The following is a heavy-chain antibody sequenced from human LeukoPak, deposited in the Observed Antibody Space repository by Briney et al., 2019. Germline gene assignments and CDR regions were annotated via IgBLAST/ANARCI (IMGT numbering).Heavy chain of an antibody. J-gene: IGHJ5*02. D-gene: IGHD3-16*01. V-gene: IGHV3-23*01. Sequence: GGSLRLSCAASGFIFSNYAMSWVCQAPGKGLEWVSAIDSTGAYTWYADSVKGRSTISKDSSKTILYLQMNSLRAEDTAMYYCAKDAQPRSRWFDPWGQGTLVTVSS. CDR2: IDSTGAYT. CDR3: AKDAQPRSRWFDP. CDR1: GFIFSNYA.